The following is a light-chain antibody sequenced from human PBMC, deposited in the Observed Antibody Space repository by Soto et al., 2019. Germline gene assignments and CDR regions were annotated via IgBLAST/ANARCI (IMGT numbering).Light chain of an antibody. V-gene: IGLV2-14*01. Sequence: QAPLTQPAWVSGSAGQSITISCSGTMRDVGAYNLVSWYQQHPGTAPKLIIYEVRNRPSGISSRFSGSRSGNTASLTISGLQSEDEGDYYCRAYTARSTLVFGGGTKVTVL. J-gene: IGLJ3*02. CDR3: RAYTARSTLV. CDR2: EVR. CDR1: MRDVGAYNL.